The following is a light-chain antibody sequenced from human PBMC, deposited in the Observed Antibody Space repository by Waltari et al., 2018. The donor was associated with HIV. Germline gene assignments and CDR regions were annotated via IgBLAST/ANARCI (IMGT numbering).Light chain of an antibody. CDR2: GAS. CDR3: HQYSTSAIT. V-gene: IGKV3-20*01. CDR1: QTLTSNY. J-gene: IGKJ5*01. Sequence: DIVLTQSPGPLSLSPGERATLPCRASQTLTSNYLAWYQQKPGQAPRLVIHGASTRATGIPDRFSGRGSGTDFTLSINRLEPEDSAVYYCHQYSTSAITFGQGTRLEIK.